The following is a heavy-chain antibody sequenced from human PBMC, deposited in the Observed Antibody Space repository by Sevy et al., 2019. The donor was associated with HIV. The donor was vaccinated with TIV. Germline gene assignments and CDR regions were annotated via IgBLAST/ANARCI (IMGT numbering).Heavy chain of an antibody. CDR1: GFTFSSYS. V-gene: IGHV3-21*01. J-gene: IGHJ4*02. CDR3: ARQWVPYSSSWYTGYYFDY. CDR2: ISSSSSYI. Sequence: GGSLRLSCAASGFTFSSYSMNWVRQAPGKGLEWVSSISSSSSYIYYADSVKGRFTISRDNAKNSLYLQMHSLRAEDTAVYYCARQWVPYSSSWYTGYYFDYWGQGTLVTVSS. D-gene: IGHD6-13*01.